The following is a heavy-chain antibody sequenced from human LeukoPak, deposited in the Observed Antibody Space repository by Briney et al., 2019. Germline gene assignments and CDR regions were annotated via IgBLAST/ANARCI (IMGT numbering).Heavy chain of an antibody. J-gene: IGHJ4*02. D-gene: IGHD2-2*01. Sequence: PGGSLRLSCAASGFTFSSYAMHWVRQAPGKGLEWVAVISYDGSNKYYADSVKGRFTISRDNSKNTLYLQMNSLRAEDTAVYYCAREYQHDYFDYWGQGTLVTVSS. CDR3: AREYQHDYFDY. CDR1: GFTFSSYA. V-gene: IGHV3-30-3*01. CDR2: ISYDGSNK.